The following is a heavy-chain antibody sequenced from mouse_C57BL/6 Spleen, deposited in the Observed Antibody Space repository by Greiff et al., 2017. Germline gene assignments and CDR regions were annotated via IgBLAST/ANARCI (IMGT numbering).Heavy chain of an antibody. CDR2: ISSGGDYI. Sequence: EVQLVESGEGLVKPGGSLKLSCAASGFTFSSYAMSWVRQTPEKRLEWVAYISSGGDYIYYADTVKGRFTISRDNARNTLYLQMSSLKSEDTAMYYCTRGGTYYGSSYDAMDYWGQGTSVTVSS. CDR3: TRGGTYYGSSYDAMDY. CDR1: GFTFSSYA. D-gene: IGHD1-1*01. V-gene: IGHV5-9-1*02. J-gene: IGHJ4*01.